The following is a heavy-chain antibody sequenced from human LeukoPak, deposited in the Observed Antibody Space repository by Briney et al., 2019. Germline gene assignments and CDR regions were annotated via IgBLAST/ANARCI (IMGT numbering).Heavy chain of an antibody. CDR3: ARENGAFSSFGY. CDR2: IYYSGST. D-gene: IGHD2-8*01. CDR1: GGSISSSSYY. V-gene: IGHV4-39*02. Sequence: SETLSLTCTVSGGSISSSSYYWGWIRQPPGRGLEWIGNIYYSGSTYYNPSLKSRVTISVDTSKNQFSLKLSSVTAADTAVYYCARENGAFSSFGYWGQGTLVTVPS. J-gene: IGHJ4*02.